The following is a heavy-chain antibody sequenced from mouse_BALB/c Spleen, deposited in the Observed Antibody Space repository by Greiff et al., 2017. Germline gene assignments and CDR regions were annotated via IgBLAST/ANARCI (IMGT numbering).Heavy chain of an antibody. J-gene: IGHJ2*01. D-gene: IGHD1-1*01. Sequence: VQLQQSGPELVKPGASVKISCKASGYTFTDYNMHWVKQSHGKSLEWIGYIYPYNGGTGYNQKFKSKATLTVDNSSSTAYMELRSLTSEDSAVYYCVRGGYYGTFYYFDYWGQGTTLTVSS. CDR1: GYTFTDYN. V-gene: IGHV1S29*02. CDR2: IYPYNGGT. CDR3: VRGGYYGTFYYFDY.